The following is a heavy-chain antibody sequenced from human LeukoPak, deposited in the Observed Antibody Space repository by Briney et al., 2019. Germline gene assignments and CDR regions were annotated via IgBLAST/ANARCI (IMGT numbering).Heavy chain of an antibody. Sequence: PSETLSLTCTVSGGSISSSSYYWGWIRQPPGKGLEWIGTIYYSGSTYYNPSLKSRVTISVDTSNNQFSLKLSSVTAADTAVYYCARAGDDSSGYYFPFDYWGQGTLVTVSS. D-gene: IGHD3-22*01. V-gene: IGHV4-39*07. CDR1: GGSISSSSYY. CDR2: IYYSGST. CDR3: ARAGDDSSGYYFPFDY. J-gene: IGHJ4*02.